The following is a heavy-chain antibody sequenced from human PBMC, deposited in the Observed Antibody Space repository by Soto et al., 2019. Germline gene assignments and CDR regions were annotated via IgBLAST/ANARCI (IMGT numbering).Heavy chain of an antibody. CDR3: AKVWGVEVTYYLFDC. Sequence: QVQLVESGGGVVQPGRSLRLSCTASGFTFTTYGMHWVRQAPGKGLEWVASITYDGSDKYYADSVKGRFTISRDNSKNTLYLQMNSLRADDMAVYYCAKVWGVEVTYYLFDCWGQGTLVTVSS. CDR2: ITYDGSDK. D-gene: IGHD1-26*01. V-gene: IGHV3-30*18. J-gene: IGHJ4*02. CDR1: GFTFTTYG.